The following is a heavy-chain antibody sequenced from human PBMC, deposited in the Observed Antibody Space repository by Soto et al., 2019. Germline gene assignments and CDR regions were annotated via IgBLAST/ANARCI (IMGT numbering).Heavy chain of an antibody. V-gene: IGHV3-33*01. CDR2: IWYDGSNK. Sequence: GGSMRLSCAASGFTFSSYGRHWVRQAPGKGLEWVAVIWYDGSNKYYADSVKGRFTISRDNSKNTLYLQMNSLRAEDTAVYYCAGGVPAAIPNYYYYGMDVWGQGTTVTVSS. D-gene: IGHD2-2*02. CDR3: AGGVPAAIPNYYYYGMDV. CDR1: GFTFSSYG. J-gene: IGHJ6*02.